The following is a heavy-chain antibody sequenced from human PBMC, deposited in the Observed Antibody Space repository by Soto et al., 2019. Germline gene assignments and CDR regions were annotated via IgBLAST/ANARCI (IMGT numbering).Heavy chain of an antibody. CDR3: ATRSYYYFDY. CDR1: GFTFSSYG. CDR2: MSYDGSNK. Sequence: GGSLRLSCAASGFTFSSYGMHWVRQAPGKGLEWVALMSYDGSNKYYADSVKGRFTISRDNSKNTLYLQMNSLRGEDTAVYYCATRSYYYFDYWGQGPLVTVPS. D-gene: IGHD1-26*01. J-gene: IGHJ4*02. V-gene: IGHV3-30*03.